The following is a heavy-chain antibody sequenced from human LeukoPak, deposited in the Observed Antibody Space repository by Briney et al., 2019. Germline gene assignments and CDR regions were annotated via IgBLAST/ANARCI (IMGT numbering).Heavy chain of an antibody. CDR3: ARRWVSGSNFDS. CDR1: GFTFSTNW. D-gene: IGHD1-14*01. Sequence: GGSLRFSCAASGFTFSTNWMSWVGQAPGKGLEWVANIQQDGSEKYYVASVKGRFTISRDNAKNSLYLQMNSLRVEDTAVYYCARRWVSGSNFDSWGQGTLVTVSS. CDR2: IQQDGSEK. V-gene: IGHV3-7*01. J-gene: IGHJ4*02.